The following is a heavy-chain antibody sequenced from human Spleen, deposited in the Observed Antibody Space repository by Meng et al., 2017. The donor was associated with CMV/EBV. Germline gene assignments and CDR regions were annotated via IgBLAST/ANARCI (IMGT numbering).Heavy chain of an antibody. V-gene: IGHV3-7*01. CDR2: IKEDGSEK. J-gene: IGHJ5*01. CDR3: FGRGGS. Sequence: GGSLRLSCAASGITFKISWMHWVRQAPGKGLEWVATIKEDGSEKYYVDSVKGRFTISRDSAKSSLYLQMNSLRVEDTAVYYCFGRGGSWGHGTLVTVSS. CDR1: GITFKISW. D-gene: IGHD1-26*01.